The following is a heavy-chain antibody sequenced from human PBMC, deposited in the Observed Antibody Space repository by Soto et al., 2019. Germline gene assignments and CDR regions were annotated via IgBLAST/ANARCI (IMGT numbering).Heavy chain of an antibody. Sequence: GGSLRLSCAASGFTFSSYGMHWVRQAPGKGLEWVAVISYDGSNKYYADSVKGRFTISRDNSKNTLYLQMNSLRAEDTAVYYCAKVGFIAVAGYYFDYWGQGTLVTVSS. CDR3: AKVGFIAVAGYYFDY. J-gene: IGHJ4*02. V-gene: IGHV3-30*18. D-gene: IGHD6-19*01. CDR2: ISYDGSNK. CDR1: GFTFSSYG.